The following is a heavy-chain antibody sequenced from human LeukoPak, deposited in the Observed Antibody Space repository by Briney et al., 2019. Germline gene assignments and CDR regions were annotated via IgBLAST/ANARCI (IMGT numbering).Heavy chain of an antibody. CDR2: ISAYNGNT. Sequence: ASVKVSCKASGYTFTSFGIIWVRQAPGQGLEWMGWISAYNGNTNYAQKVQGRIAMTTDRSTSTAYMELRSLRPDDTAVYYCARDNLGFDYWGQGTLVTVS. D-gene: IGHD7-27*01. V-gene: IGHV1-18*01. CDR1: GYTFTSFG. J-gene: IGHJ4*02. CDR3: ARDNLGFDY.